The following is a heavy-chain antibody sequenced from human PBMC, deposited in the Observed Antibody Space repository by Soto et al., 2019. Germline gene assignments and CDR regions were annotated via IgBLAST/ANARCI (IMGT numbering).Heavy chain of an antibody. J-gene: IGHJ5*02. V-gene: IGHV3-74*01. CDR1: GFAFSSEW. CDR2: IDPYDTGI. D-gene: IGHD2-15*01. CDR3: TSDTFGARGS. Sequence: GGSLRLSCAASGFAFSSEWMHWVRQAPGKGLVWVSRIDPYDTGITYADSVKGRFTISRDNAKNTLYLQMNSLRAEDTAVYYCTSDTFGARGSWGQGTLVTVSS.